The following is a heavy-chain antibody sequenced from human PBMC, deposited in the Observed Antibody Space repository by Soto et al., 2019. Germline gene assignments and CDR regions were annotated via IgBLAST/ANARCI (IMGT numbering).Heavy chain of an antibody. J-gene: IGHJ6*02. Sequence: SETLSHTCAVYGGSFSGYYWSWIRQPPGKGLEWIGEINHSGSTNYNPSLKSRVTISVDTSKNQFSLKLSSVTAADTAVYYCASLPGYVDFSSSAGYYYYGMDVWGQGTTVTVAS. D-gene: IGHD6-6*01. V-gene: IGHV4-34*01. CDR3: ASLPGYVDFSSSAGYYYYGMDV. CDR1: GGSFSGYY. CDR2: INHSGST.